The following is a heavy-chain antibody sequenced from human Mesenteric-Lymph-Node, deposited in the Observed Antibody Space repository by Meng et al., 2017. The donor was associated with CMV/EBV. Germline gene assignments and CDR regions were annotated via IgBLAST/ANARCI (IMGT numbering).Heavy chain of an antibody. D-gene: IGHD2-2*01. Sequence: ASVKVSCKASGYTFTSYDINWVRQATGQGLEWMGWMNPNSGNTGYAQKFQGRVTITTDESTSTAYMELSSLRSEDTAVYYCARDHCSSTSCYHSGYFDYWGQGTLVTVSS. CDR3: ARDHCSSTSCYHSGYFDY. J-gene: IGHJ4*02. V-gene: IGHV1-8*01. CDR1: GYTFTSYD. CDR2: MNPNSGNT.